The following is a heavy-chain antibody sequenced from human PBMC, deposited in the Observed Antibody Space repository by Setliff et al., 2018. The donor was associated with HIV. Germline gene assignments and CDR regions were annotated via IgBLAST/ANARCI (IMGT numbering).Heavy chain of an antibody. D-gene: IGHD4-4*01. CDR1: GFTFSTYG. Sequence: GSLRLSCAASGFTFSTYGLNWVRQAPGKGLEWISYINPAGITMYYADSVRGRFTISRDNAQSSLYLQINSLRAEDTAFYYCARVRNPTVHTMYFDSWGQGTLVTVS. CDR3: ARVRNPTVHTMYFDS. V-gene: IGHV3-48*01. CDR2: INPAGITM. J-gene: IGHJ4*02.